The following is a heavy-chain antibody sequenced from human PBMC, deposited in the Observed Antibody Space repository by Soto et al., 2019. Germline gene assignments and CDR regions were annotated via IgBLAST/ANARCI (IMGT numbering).Heavy chain of an antibody. Sequence: EVQLVESGGGLVKPGGSPRLSCAASGFTFSSYSMNWVRQAPGKGLEWVSSISSASSYTYYADSVKGRFTISRDNAKNSLFLQMNSLRVDDTAVYYCARVKTGSAAGIGSPADYWGQGILVTVSS. J-gene: IGHJ4*02. CDR3: ARVKTGSAAGIGSPADY. CDR2: ISSASSYT. D-gene: IGHD6-13*01. V-gene: IGHV3-21*01. CDR1: GFTFSSYS.